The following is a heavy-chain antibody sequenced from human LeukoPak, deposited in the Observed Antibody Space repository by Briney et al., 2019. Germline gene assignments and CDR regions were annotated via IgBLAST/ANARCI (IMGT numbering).Heavy chain of an antibody. CDR3: SRSLDY. CDR2: ISSASSYI. J-gene: IGHJ4*02. CDR1: GFAFYSYT. V-gene: IGHV3-21*01. Sequence: GGSLRLSCEASGFAFYSYTINWVRQAPGKGLEWVSSISSASSYIYYADSVKGRFTISRDNAKNSLYLHMNNLRAEDTATYFCSRSLDYWGQGIRVTVSS.